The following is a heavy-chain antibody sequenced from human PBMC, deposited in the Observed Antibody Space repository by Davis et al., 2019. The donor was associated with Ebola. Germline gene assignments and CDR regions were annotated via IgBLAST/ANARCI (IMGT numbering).Heavy chain of an antibody. CDR2: INAYNGNT. CDR1: GYTFTTYG. Sequence: ASVKVSCKASGYTFTTYGINWVRQAPGQGLEWMGWINAYNGNTNYAQKLQGRVTVTTDTSTSTAYMELRSLRSDDTAVYYCARDYCSSTSCYGGLYYFDYWGQGTLVTVSS. V-gene: IGHV1-18*01. J-gene: IGHJ4*02. CDR3: ARDYCSSTSCYGGLYYFDY. D-gene: IGHD2-2*01.